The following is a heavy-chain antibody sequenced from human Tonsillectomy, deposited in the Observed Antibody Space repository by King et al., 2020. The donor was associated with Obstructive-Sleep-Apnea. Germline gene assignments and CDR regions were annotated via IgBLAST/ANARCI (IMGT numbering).Heavy chain of an antibody. CDR2: ISSSSSYI. J-gene: IGHJ4*02. Sequence: VQLVESGGGLVKPGGSLRLSCAASGFTFSSYSMNWVRQAPGKGLEWVSSISSSSSYIYYADSVKGRFTISRDNAKNSLYLQMNSLRAEDTAVYYFARDIPKSRGGAPCDYWGQGTLVTVSS. CDR1: GFTFSSYS. D-gene: IGHD1-26*01. CDR3: ARDIPKSRGGAPCDY. V-gene: IGHV3-21*01.